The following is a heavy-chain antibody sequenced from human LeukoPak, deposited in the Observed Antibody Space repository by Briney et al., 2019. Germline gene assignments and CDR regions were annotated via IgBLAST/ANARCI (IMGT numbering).Heavy chain of an antibody. CDR1: GGSISSYY. Sequence: SETLSLTCTVSGGSISSYYWSWIRQPPGKGLEWIGYIYYSGSTNYNPSLKSRVTISVDTSKNQFSLKLSSVTAADTAVYYCASSDYVWGSYRWYWFDPWGQGTLVTVSS. CDR3: ASSDYVWGSYRWYWFDP. V-gene: IGHV4-59*08. D-gene: IGHD3-16*02. CDR2: IYYSGST. J-gene: IGHJ5*02.